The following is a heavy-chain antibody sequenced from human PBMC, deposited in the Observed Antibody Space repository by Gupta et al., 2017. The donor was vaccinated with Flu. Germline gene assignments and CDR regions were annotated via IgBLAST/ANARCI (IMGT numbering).Heavy chain of an antibody. J-gene: IGHJ4*02. CDR2: MGAGGDRT. CDR3: AKDRSGNPAIDY. CDR1: GLPFRDSA. D-gene: IGHD6-13*01. Sequence: EVQLLESGGGLVQPGGSLRLSCAVSGLPFRDSAMNWVRQAPGKGLEWLSTMGAGGDRTDYADSVMGRFTISRDNSKNTVYLQMNSPRGDDTAVYYCAKDRSGNPAIDYLGQGALVTVSA. V-gene: IGHV3-23*01.